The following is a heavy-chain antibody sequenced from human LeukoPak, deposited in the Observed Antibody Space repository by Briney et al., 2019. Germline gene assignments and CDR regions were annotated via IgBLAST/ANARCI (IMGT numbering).Heavy chain of an antibody. D-gene: IGHD3-9*01. CDR2: ISGSGDST. CDR1: GFTFSSYA. CDR3: ARDGRYDILTGPFGYYGMDV. Sequence: GGSLRLSCAASGFTFSSYAMSWVRQAPGKGLEWVSAISGSGDSTYYADSGKGRFTILRDNTKNTLYLQMNSLRAEDTAVYYCARDGRYDILTGPFGYYGMDVWGQGPTVTVSS. V-gene: IGHV3-23*01. J-gene: IGHJ6*02.